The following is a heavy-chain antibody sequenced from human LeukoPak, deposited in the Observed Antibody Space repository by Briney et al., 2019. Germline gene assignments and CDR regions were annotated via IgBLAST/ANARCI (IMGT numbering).Heavy chain of an antibody. J-gene: IGHJ4*02. D-gene: IGHD1-26*01. CDR2: VHYSWST. Sequence: NSSETLSLTCTVSGDSISTSPYSWGWIRQPPGKGLECIGSVHYSWSTYYNPSLKTRVAISVDTSKNQLSLRLSSVTAADTAVYDGARHAWGGAKDFDFWGQGTLVTVSS. V-gene: IGHV4-39*01. CDR3: ARHAWGGAKDFDF. CDR1: GDSISTSPYS.